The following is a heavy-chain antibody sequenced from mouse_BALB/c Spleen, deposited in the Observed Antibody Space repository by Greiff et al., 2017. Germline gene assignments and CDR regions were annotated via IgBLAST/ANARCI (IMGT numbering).Heavy chain of an antibody. CDR1: GFSLTSYG. CDR2: IWSGGST. V-gene: IGHV2-2*02. CDR3: ARNDYRYDAAWFAY. D-gene: IGHD2-14*01. Sequence: QVQLKESGPGLVQPSQSLSITCTVSGFSLTSYGVHWVRQSPGKGLEWLGVIWSGGSTDYNAAFISRLSISKDNSKSQVFFKMNSLQANDTAIYYCARNDYRYDAAWFAYWGQGTLVTVSA. J-gene: IGHJ3*01.